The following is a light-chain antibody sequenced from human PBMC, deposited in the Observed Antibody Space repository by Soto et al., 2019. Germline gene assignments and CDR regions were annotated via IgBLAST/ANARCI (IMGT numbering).Light chain of an antibody. CDR1: QSIDDW. V-gene: IGKV1-5*03. J-gene: IGKJ1*01. Sequence: DIQMIQSPSTLSASVGDRVTVTCRASQSIDDWLAWYQQKPGKAPKLLIYRASILESGVPSRFSGSRYGTEFTLTISSLQPDDFATYHCQQHDSFPWTFGQGTKVEIK. CDR3: QQHDSFPWT. CDR2: RAS.